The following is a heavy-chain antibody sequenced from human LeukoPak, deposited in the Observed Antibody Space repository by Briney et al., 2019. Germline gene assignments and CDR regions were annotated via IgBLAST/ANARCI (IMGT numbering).Heavy chain of an antibody. V-gene: IGHV4-59*12. CDR3: AREGSGSEYFQH. Sequence: SSETLSLTCTVSGGSISSYYWSWIRQPPGKGLEWIGYIYYSGSTNYNPSLKSRVTISVDTSKNQFSLKLSSVTAADTAVYYCAREGSGSEYFQHWGQGTLVTVSS. D-gene: IGHD3-3*01. J-gene: IGHJ1*01. CDR2: IYYSGST. CDR1: GGSISSYY.